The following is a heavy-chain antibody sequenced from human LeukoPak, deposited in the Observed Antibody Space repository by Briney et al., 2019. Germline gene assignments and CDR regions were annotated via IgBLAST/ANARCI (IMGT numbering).Heavy chain of an antibody. J-gene: IGHJ4*02. CDR3: ARVIYRQAYGDY. Sequence: PSETLSLTCTVSGYSISSGYYWGWIRPPPGKGLEWIGSIYHSGSTYYNPSLKSRVTISVDTSKNQFSLKLSSVTAADTAVYHCARVIYRQAYGDYWGQGTLVTVSS. CDR1: GYSISSGYY. CDR2: IYHSGST. D-gene: IGHD2-2*02. V-gene: IGHV4-38-2*02.